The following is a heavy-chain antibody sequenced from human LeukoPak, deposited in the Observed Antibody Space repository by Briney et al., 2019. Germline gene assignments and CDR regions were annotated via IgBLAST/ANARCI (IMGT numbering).Heavy chain of an antibody. Sequence: SAKVSCKASEGTFSSYPFTWVRQAPGQGLEWMGEITPIFGAPNYAQTFQGRVTITAEESTSTVFLELSSLRSDDTAFYYCARNSRVVSTSRLNYWGPRTPVTVSS. V-gene: IGHV1-69*13. CDR2: ITPIFGAP. CDR1: EGTFSSYP. CDR3: ARNSRVVSTSRLNY. D-gene: IGHD4-23*01. J-gene: IGHJ4*02.